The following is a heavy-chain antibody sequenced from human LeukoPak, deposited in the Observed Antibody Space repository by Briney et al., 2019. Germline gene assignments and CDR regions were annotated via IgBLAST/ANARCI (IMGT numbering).Heavy chain of an antibody. V-gene: IGHV1-69*13. Sequence: GASVKVSCKASGGTFSSYAISWVRQAPGQGLEWMGGIIPIFGTANYAQKFQGRVTITADESTSTAYMELSSLRSEDTAVYYCASGLVAPAEGGAFDIWGQGTMVTVSS. J-gene: IGHJ3*02. D-gene: IGHD2-2*01. CDR2: IIPIFGTA. CDR1: GGTFSSYA. CDR3: ASGLVAPAEGGAFDI.